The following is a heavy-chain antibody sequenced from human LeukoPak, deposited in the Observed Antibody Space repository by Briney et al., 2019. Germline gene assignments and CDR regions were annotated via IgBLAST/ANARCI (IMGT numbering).Heavy chain of an antibody. V-gene: IGHV3-66*02. CDR2: IYSDGGT. J-gene: IGHJ5*01. Sequence: GALRLSCAASGFTVSAKYMSWVRQGPGKGLDWISSIYSDGGTNYADSVKGRFTISRDNSKNKLYLQMNSLRPEDTAVYYCARDGGFGGPGGDNWFDSWGQGALVTVSS. D-gene: IGHD3-16*01. CDR3: ARDGGFGGPGGDNWFDS. CDR1: GFTVSAKY.